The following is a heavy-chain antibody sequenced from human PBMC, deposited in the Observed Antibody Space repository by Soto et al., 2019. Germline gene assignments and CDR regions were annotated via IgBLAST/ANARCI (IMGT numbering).Heavy chain of an antibody. D-gene: IGHD6-19*01. CDR2: VYYTGST. CDR1: GGSISGSY. J-gene: IGHJ4*02. Sequence: SETLSLTCSDSGGSISGSYWSWIRQSPGKGLEWLGYVYYTGSTNYSPSLRSRVSISVDTSKNEFSLRLSSVTAADTAVYFCARSVAVPGAHIDYWGQGTQVTVSS. CDR3: ARSVAVPGAHIDY. V-gene: IGHV4-59*01.